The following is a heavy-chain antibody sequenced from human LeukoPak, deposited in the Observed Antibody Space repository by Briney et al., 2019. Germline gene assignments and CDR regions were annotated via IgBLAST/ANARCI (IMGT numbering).Heavy chain of an antibody. D-gene: IGHD3-3*01. CDR3: ARHAGGSGYQY. V-gene: IGHV4-34*01. CDR2: INHSGST. Sequence: PSETLSLTCAVYGGSFSGYYWSWIRQPPGKGLEWIGEINHSGSTNYNPSLKSRVTISVDTSKNQFSLKLSSVTAADTAVYYCARHAGGSGYQYWGQGTLVTVSS. J-gene: IGHJ4*02. CDR1: GGSFSGYY.